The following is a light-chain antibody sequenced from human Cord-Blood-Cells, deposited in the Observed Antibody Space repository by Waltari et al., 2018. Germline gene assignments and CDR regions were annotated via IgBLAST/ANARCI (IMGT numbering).Light chain of an antibody. CDR1: SRAVGGHTY. V-gene: IGLV2-14*01. J-gene: IGLJ2*01. CDR2: DVS. CDR3: SSYTSSSTLV. Sequence: QSALTQPASVSGSPGQSIPISCTGTSRAVGGHTYVSWYQQHPGKAPKLMIYDVSNRPSGVSNRFSGSKSGNTASLTISGLQAEDEADYYCSSYTSSSTLVFGGGTKLTVL.